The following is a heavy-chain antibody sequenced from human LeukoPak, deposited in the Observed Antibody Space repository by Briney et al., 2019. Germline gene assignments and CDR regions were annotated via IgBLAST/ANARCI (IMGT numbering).Heavy chain of an antibody. J-gene: IGHJ4*02. V-gene: IGHV3-21*01. CDR1: GFTFSSYS. D-gene: IGHD3-3*01. Sequence: GGSLRLSCAASGFTFSSYSMNWVRQAPGKGLEWVSSISSSSSYIYYADSVKGRFTISRDNAKNSLYLQMNSLRAEDTAVYYCVRDSVILRGYFDYWGQGTLVTVSS. CDR3: VRDSVILRGYFDY. CDR2: ISSSSSYI.